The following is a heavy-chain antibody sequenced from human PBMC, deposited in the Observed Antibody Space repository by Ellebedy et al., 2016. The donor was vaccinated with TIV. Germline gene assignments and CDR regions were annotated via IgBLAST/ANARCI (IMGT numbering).Heavy chain of an antibody. CDR2: INPKTGDT. CDR3: VRVRLSTVTTLNY. J-gene: IGHJ4*02. D-gene: IGHD4-17*01. V-gene: IGHV1-2*02. CDR1: GYTFIDYH. Sequence: AASVKVSCKTSGYTFIDYHIHWVRQAPGQGLEWMGWINPKTGDTSYAPKFQGRVSMTRDTSITTAYMEVTSLRSDDSAVYYCVRVRLSTVTTLNYWGQGTLVSVSA.